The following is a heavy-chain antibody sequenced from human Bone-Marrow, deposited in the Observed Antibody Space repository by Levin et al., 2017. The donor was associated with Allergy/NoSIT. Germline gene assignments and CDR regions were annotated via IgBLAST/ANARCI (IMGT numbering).Heavy chain of an antibody. V-gene: IGHV3-53*01. CDR2: IYSGGST. J-gene: IGHJ5*02. CDR1: GFTVSSNY. Sequence: ETLSLTCAASGFTVSSNYMSWVRQAPGKGLEWVSVIYSGGSTYYADSVKGRFTISRDNSKNTLYLQMNSLRAEDTAVYYCASGYSGYGDWFDPWGQGTLVTVSS. CDR3: ASGYSGYGDWFDP. D-gene: IGHD5-12*01.